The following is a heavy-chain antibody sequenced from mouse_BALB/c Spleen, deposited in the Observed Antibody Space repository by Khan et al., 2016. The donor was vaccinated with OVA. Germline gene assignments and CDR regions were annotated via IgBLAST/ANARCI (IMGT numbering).Heavy chain of an antibody. Sequence: EVQLVESGPGLVKPSQSLSLTCTVTGYSITSGYGWNWIRQFPGNKLEWMGYISYSGSTNYNTSLKSRISITRDTSKNQFFLQLNSVTTEDTATYYCARKARIKYWGQGTTLTVSS. J-gene: IGHJ2*01. V-gene: IGHV3-2*02. CDR1: GYSITSGYG. D-gene: IGHD3-2*02. CDR3: ARKARIKY. CDR2: ISYSGST.